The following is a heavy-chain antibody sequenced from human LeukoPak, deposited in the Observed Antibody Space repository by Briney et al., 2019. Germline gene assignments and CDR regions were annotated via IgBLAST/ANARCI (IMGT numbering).Heavy chain of an antibody. D-gene: IGHD6-13*01. CDR3: AKRLHIDTWYAAFDN. Sequence: PGGSLRLSCAASGFTFSRYWMHWVRQAPGKGLVWVSHINSDGSSTSYADSVKGRFTISRDDAKNTLYLQMNSLRAEDTAVYFCAKRLHIDTWYAAFDNWGQGTLVTVSS. V-gene: IGHV3-74*01. CDR1: GFTFSRYW. CDR2: INSDGSST. J-gene: IGHJ4*02.